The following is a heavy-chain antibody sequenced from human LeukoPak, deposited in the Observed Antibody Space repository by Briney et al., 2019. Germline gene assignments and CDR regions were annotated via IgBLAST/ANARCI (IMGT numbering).Heavy chain of an antibody. CDR3: AKDLTTVTTCY. CDR1: GFTFDDYA. CDR2: ISGSGGST. Sequence: GRSLRLSCAASGFTFDDYAMSWVRQAPGKGLEWVSAISGSGGSTYYADSVKGRFTISRDNSKNTLYLQMNSLRAEDTAVYYCAKDLTTVTTCYWGQGTLVTVSS. D-gene: IGHD4-11*01. J-gene: IGHJ4*02. V-gene: IGHV3-23*01.